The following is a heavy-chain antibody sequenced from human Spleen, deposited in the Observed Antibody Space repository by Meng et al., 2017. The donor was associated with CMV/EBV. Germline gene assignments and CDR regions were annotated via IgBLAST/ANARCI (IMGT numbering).Heavy chain of an antibody. CDR2: ISGSGTAS. Sequence: SGFTFGTYDMSWLRPAPGKGLGWVSGISGSGTASNYADSVKGRFTISRDDFKKTVNLQMDGLRDDDTAIYYCAKAKYTSMSRSFDHWGQGTLVTVSS. J-gene: IGHJ4*02. CDR1: GFTFGTYD. V-gene: IGHV3-23*01. D-gene: IGHD6-19*01. CDR3: AKAKYTSMSRSFDH.